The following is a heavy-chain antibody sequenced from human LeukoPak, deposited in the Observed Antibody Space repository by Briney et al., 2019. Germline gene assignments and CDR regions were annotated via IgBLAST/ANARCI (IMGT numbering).Heavy chain of an antibody. Sequence: GGSLRLSCATSGFTFSNAWMTRVRQAPGKGLEWVSLIKRKTDGGTTDYAAPVKGRFTVSRNDSVNTLYLQMNSLKTEDTGVYYCTTAVRITGFDSWGQGALVTVSS. CDR1: GFTFSNAW. D-gene: IGHD3-16*01. J-gene: IGHJ4*02. V-gene: IGHV3-15*01. CDR2: IKRKTDGGTT. CDR3: TTAVRITGFDS.